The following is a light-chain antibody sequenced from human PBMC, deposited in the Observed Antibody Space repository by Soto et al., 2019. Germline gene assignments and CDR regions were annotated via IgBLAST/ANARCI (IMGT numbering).Light chain of an antibody. J-gene: IGLJ2*01. CDR2: SDN. V-gene: IGLV1-44*01. CDR1: SSNIGSNT. Sequence: QSALTQPPSASGTPGQRVTISCSGSSSNIGSNTVNWYRQLPGTAPKLLIYSDNQRPSGVPDRFSGSKSGTSASLAITGLQSEDEADFHCAAWDDSLNGPVFGGGTKLTVL. CDR3: AAWDDSLNGPV.